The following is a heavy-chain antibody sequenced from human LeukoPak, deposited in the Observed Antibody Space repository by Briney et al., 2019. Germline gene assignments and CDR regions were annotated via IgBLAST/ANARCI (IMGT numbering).Heavy chain of an antibody. CDR1: GHTFTGYY. Sequence: ASVKVSCKASGHTFTGYYMHWVRQAPGQGLEWMGWINPNSGGTNYAQKFQGRVTMTRDTSISTAYMELSRLRSDDTAVYYCARDQRAIPRGIGYWGQGTLVTVSS. D-gene: IGHD3-10*01. V-gene: IGHV1-2*02. CDR2: INPNSGGT. J-gene: IGHJ4*02. CDR3: ARDQRAIPRGIGY.